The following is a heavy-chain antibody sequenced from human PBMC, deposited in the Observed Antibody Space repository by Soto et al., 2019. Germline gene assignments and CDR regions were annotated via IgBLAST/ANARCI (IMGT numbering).Heavy chain of an antibody. CDR3: ARPRRSGYYPAFDY. Sequence: PSETLSLTCAVYGGSFSGYYWSWIRQPPGKGLEWIGEINHSGSTNYNPSLKSRVTISVDTSKNQFSLKLSSVTAADTAVYYCARPRRSGYYPAFDYWGQGTLVTVSS. CDR2: INHSGST. J-gene: IGHJ4*02. CDR1: GGSFSGYY. V-gene: IGHV4-34*01. D-gene: IGHD3-3*01.